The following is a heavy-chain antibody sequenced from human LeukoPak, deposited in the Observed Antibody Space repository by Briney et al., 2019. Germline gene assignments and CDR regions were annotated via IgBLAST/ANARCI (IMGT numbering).Heavy chain of an antibody. V-gene: IGHV4-59*01. D-gene: IGHD1-26*01. CDR2: IYYSGST. Sequence: PSETLSLTCTVSGGSISSYYWSWIRQPPGKGLEWIGYIYYSGSTNYNPSLKSRVTISVDTSKNQFSLKLSSVTAADTAVYYCARGALGIVDYWGQGTLVTVSS. CDR3: ARGALGIVDY. J-gene: IGHJ4*02. CDR1: GGSISSYY.